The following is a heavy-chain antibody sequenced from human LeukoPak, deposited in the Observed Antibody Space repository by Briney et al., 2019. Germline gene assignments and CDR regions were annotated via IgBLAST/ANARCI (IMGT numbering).Heavy chain of an antibody. D-gene: IGHD3-10*01. V-gene: IGHV3-7*02. Sequence: GGSLRLSCAASGFTFSSYWMTWVREAPGKGLEWVANIKQDGSEKYYVDSVKGRFTISRDNAKNSLYLQMNSLRAEDTAVYYCASGREYYSGSGSFDYWGQGTLVTVSS. CDR1: GFTFSSYW. CDR2: IKQDGSEK. J-gene: IGHJ4*02. CDR3: ASGREYYSGSGSFDY.